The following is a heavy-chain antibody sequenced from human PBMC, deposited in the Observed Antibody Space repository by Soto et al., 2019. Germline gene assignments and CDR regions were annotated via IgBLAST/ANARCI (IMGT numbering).Heavy chain of an antibody. V-gene: IGHV4-34*01. Sequence: SETLSLTCAVYGGSFRGYYWSWFLQPPGKGLEWIGEINHSGSTNYNPSLKSRVTISVDTSKNQFSLKLSSVTAADTAVYYCARGRDFGSGYDFDYWGQGTLVSVSS. CDR2: INHSGST. D-gene: IGHD3-3*01. CDR3: ARGRDFGSGYDFDY. CDR1: GGSFRGYY. J-gene: IGHJ4*02.